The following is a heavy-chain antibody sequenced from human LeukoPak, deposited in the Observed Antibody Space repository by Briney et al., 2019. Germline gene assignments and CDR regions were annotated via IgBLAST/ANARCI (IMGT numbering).Heavy chain of an antibody. V-gene: IGHV1-2*02. Sequence: ASVKASCKASGYTFTGYYMHWVRQAPGQGLEWMGWINPNSGGTNYAQKFQGRVTMTRDTSISTAYMELSRLRSDDTAVYYCARIVIGDEWELYYFDYWGQGTLVTVSS. CDR1: GYTFTGYY. CDR3: ARIVIGDEWELYYFDY. CDR2: INPNSGGT. J-gene: IGHJ4*02. D-gene: IGHD1-26*01.